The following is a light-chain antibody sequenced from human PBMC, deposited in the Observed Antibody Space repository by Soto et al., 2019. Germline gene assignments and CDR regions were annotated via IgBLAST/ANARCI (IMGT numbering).Light chain of an antibody. CDR3: QKYSSVPV. J-gene: IGKJ3*01. Sequence: DIQRTQSPTSLAASVGDIVNITCRTSQGIRNFVAWYQQKPGKAPKLLIYAAATLQSGVPSRFSGSGSGTDFTLTINSLQPEDVATYSCQKYSSVPVFGPGTKVEIK. CDR2: AAA. CDR1: QGIRNF. V-gene: IGKV1-27*01.